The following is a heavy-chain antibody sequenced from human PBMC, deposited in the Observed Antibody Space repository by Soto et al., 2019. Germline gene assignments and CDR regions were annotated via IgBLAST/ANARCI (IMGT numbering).Heavy chain of an antibody. V-gene: IGHV4-59*02. CDR3: ARYKSNYYYGMDV. CDR2: IYYGGIT. Sequence: PSETLSLTCTVSGGSVSSYYWSWIRQPPGKGLEWIGYIYYGGITNYNPSLKSRVTISLDTSKNQFSLKLSSVTAADTAVYYCARYKSNYYYGMDVWGQGTTVTVSS. D-gene: IGHD1-20*01. CDR1: GGSVSSYY. J-gene: IGHJ6*02.